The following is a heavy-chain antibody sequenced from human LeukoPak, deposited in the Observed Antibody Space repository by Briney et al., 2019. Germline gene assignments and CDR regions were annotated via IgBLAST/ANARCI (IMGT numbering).Heavy chain of an antibody. Sequence: GGSLRLSCAASGFTFDDYAMHWVRQAPGKGLEWVSGISWNSGSIGYADSVKGRFTISRDNAKNSLYLQMNSLRAEDTAVYDCARASGGQLATNFDYWGQGTLVTVSS. CDR3: ARASGGQLATNFDY. D-gene: IGHD6-6*01. CDR1: GFTFDDYA. V-gene: IGHV3-9*01. CDR2: ISWNSGSI. J-gene: IGHJ4*02.